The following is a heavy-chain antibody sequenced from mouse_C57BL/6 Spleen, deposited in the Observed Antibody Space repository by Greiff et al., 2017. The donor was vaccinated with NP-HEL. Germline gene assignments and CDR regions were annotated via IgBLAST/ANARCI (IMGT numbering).Heavy chain of an antibody. V-gene: IGHV1-26*01. CDR3: AGAPYYSNYGFAY. D-gene: IGHD2-5*01. CDR2: INPNNGGT. Sequence: VQLKQSGPELVKPGDSVKISCKASGYTFTDYYMNWVKQSHGKSLEWIGDINPNNGGTSYNQKFKGKATLTVDKSSSTAYMELRSLTSEDSAVYYCAGAPYYSNYGFAYWGQGTLVTVSA. J-gene: IGHJ3*01. CDR1: GYTFTDYY.